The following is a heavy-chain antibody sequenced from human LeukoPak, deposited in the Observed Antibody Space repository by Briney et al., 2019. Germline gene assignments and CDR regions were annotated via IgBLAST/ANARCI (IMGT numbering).Heavy chain of an antibody. CDR3: ARPTYCGGDCYSTVGYYGMDV. V-gene: IGHV3-11*01. CDR1: GFTFSDYY. J-gene: IGHJ6*02. Sequence: PGGSLRLSCAASGFTFSDYYMSWIRQAPGKGLEWVSYISSSGSTIYYADSEKGRFTISRDNAKNSLYLQMNSLRAEDTAVYYCARPTYCGGDCYSTVGYYGMDVWGQGTTVTVSS. CDR2: ISSSGSTI. D-gene: IGHD2-21*02.